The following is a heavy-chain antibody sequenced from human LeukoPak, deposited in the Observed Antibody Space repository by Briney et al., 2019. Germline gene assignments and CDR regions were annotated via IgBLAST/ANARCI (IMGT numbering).Heavy chain of an antibody. V-gene: IGHV4-59*01. Sequence: SETLSLTCSVSGGSLSTYSWSWVRHSRGNRLEWIGYIYHGGTTNYNPSLKSRATISADTAKNQFSLRLRSVTAADTAIYYCARDTTVGSGMEHWGQGTLVSVSS. J-gene: IGHJ4*02. CDR3: ARDTTVGSGMEH. CDR1: GGSLSTYS. D-gene: IGHD3-10*01. CDR2: IYHGGTT.